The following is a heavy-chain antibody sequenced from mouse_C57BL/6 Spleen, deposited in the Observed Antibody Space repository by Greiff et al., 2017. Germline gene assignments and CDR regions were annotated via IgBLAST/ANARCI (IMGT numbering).Heavy chain of an antibody. CDR3: ARRGLLGYFDY. CDR1: GFTFSDYG. D-gene: IGHD2-3*01. V-gene: IGHV5-17*01. CDR2: ISSGSSTI. J-gene: IGHJ2*01. Sequence: DVKLVESGGGLVKPGGSLKLSCAASGFTFSDYGMHWVRQAPEKGLEWVAYISSGSSTIYYADTVKGRFTISRDNAKNTLFLQMTSLRSEDTARYYCARRGLLGYFDYWGQGTTLTVSS.